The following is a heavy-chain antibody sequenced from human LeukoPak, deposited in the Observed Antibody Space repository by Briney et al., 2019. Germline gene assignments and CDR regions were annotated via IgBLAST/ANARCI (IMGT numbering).Heavy chain of an antibody. J-gene: IGHJ4*02. CDR2: IKQDGSEK. CDR3: ARTAVAITLYYFDY. D-gene: IGHD6-19*01. CDR1: GFTFSSYW. V-gene: IGHV3-7*01. Sequence: PGGSLRLSCVASGFTFSSYWMSWVRQAPGKGLEWVANIKQDGSEKYYVDSVKGRFTISRDNAKNSLYLQMNSLRAEDTAVYYCARTAVAITLYYFDYWGQGTLVTVSS.